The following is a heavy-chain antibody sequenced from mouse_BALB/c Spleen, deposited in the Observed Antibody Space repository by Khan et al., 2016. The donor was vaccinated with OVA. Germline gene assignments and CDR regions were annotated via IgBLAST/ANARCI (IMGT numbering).Heavy chain of an antibody. CDR3: ARWATGYFDV. CDR1: GYTFTNYW. D-gene: IGHD3-1*01. CDR2: IYPGGYFT. Sequence: QVQLQQSGGEVIRPGTSVKISCKASGYTFTNYWLGWVRQRPGNGLEWIGDIYPGGYFTKYTEHFKGRATLTVETSSSTANIQLSSLTSEDSAVYFCARWATGYFDVWGAGTTVTVSS. V-gene: IGHV1-63*02. J-gene: IGHJ1*01.